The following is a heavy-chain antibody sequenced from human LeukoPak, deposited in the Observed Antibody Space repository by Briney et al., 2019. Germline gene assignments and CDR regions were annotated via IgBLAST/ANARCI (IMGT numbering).Heavy chain of an antibody. CDR3: TRNRVGVLEWLSRWDAFDI. Sequence: GESLKISCKASGYTFSTSWIGWVRQMPGKGLEWMGIIYPGDSDTRYSPSFQGQVNISVDRSITTAYLQWSSLKASDTAMYYCTRNRVGVLEWLSRWDAFDIWGQGTMVTVST. CDR1: GYTFSTSW. V-gene: IGHV5-51*01. D-gene: IGHD3-3*01. J-gene: IGHJ3*02. CDR2: IYPGDSDT.